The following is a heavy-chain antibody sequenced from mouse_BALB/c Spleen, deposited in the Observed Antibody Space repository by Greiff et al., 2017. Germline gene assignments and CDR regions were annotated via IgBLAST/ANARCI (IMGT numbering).Heavy chain of an antibody. Sequence: VQLQQSGAELVRPGASVTLSCKASGYTFTDYEMPWVKQTPVHGLEWIGAIDPETGGTAYNQKFKGKATLTADKSSSTAYMELRSLTSEDSAVYYCTPITTATSNYYAMDYWGQGTSVTVSS. CDR3: TPITTATSNYYAMDY. J-gene: IGHJ4*01. CDR2: IDPETGGT. D-gene: IGHD1-2*01. CDR1: GYTFTDYE. V-gene: IGHV1-15*01.